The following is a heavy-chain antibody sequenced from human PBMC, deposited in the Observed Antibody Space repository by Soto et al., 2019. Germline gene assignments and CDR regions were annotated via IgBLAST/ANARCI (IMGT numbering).Heavy chain of an antibody. CDR3: SSPYALIDALDAFDI. CDR1: GGTFSSYA. CDR2: IIPIFGTA. J-gene: IGHJ3*02. D-gene: IGHD2-8*01. Sequence: QVQLVQSGAEVKKPGSSVKVSCKASGGTFSSYAISWVRQAPGQGLEWMGGIIPIFGTANYAQKFQGRVTITADESTNTAYMELSSLRSEDTAVYYCSSPYALIDALDAFDIWGQGTMVTVSS. V-gene: IGHV1-69*01.